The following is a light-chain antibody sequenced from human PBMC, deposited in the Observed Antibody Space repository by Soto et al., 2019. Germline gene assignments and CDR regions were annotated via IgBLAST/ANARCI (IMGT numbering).Light chain of an antibody. V-gene: IGKV1-33*01. CDR3: QQYDNLLPIT. CDR1: QDISNY. J-gene: IGKJ5*01. CDR2: DAS. Sequence: DIQMTQSPSSLSASVGDRVTITCQASQDISNYLNWYQQKPGKAPKLLIYDASNLETGVPSRFSGSGSGTDFTFTISSLQPEDIATYYCQQYDNLLPITFGHGTRLEIK.